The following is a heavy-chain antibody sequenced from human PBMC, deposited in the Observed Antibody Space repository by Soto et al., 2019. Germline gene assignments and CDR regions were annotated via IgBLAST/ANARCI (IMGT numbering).Heavy chain of an antibody. CDR1: GFTFSDSY. Sequence: QVQLVESGGGLVKPGGSLRLSCAASGFTFSDSYMTWIRQAPGKGLEWVSYISGSGSSIHYADSVKGRFTVSRDNARNSLYLQMNSLRVEDTAVYYCASDPYFYASGHRGQGTLVTVSS. V-gene: IGHV3-11*01. CDR2: ISGSGSSI. J-gene: IGHJ4*02. CDR3: ASDPYFYASGH. D-gene: IGHD3-10*01.